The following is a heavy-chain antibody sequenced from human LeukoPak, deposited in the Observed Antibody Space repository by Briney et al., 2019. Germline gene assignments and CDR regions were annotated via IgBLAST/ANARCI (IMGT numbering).Heavy chain of an antibody. J-gene: IGHJ3*02. Sequence: PGGSLRLSCAASGFAVSSNYMSWVRQAPGKGLEWVSVIYSGGSTYYADSVKGRFTISRDNSKNTLYLQMNSLRAEDTAVYYCARGPGVRGDSLEGAFDIWGQGTMVTVSS. CDR1: GFAVSSNY. CDR3: ARGPGVRGDSLEGAFDI. V-gene: IGHV3-66*01. D-gene: IGHD3-10*01. CDR2: IYSGGST.